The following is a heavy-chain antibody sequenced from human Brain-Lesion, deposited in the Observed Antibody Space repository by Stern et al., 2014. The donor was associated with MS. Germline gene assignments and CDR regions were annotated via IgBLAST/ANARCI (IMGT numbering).Heavy chain of an antibody. J-gene: IGHJ6*02. Sequence: QVQLGQSGAEVKKPGASVKVSCKTSGYIFTGYYIHWVRQAPGQGLEWMAWINPNXGGTKYAQKFQGRVTMSRDTSISTAYVELSSLTSDDTAVYYCARDQRGITIFGVVTDYYYLGMDVWGQGTTVTVSS. V-gene: IGHV1-2*02. CDR2: INPNXGGT. CDR1: GYIFTGYY. CDR3: ARDQRGITIFGVVTDYYYLGMDV. D-gene: IGHD3-3*01.